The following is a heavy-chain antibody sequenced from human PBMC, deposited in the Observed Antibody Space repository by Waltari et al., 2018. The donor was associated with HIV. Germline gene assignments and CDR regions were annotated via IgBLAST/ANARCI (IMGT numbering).Heavy chain of an antibody. CDR3: AKYSGSYWGAHNWFDP. D-gene: IGHD1-26*01. J-gene: IGHJ5*02. CDR1: GFTFSIYW. Sequence: EVQLVESGGGLVQPGGSLRLSCAASGFTFSIYWMTWLRQAPGKGLGGVANIKKDGSEKQQADAVRGPFTISIDNTKHSLYLQMNSLRAEETAVYYCAKYSGSYWGAHNWFDPWGQGTLVTVSS. V-gene: IGHV3-7*01. CDR2: IKKDGSEK.